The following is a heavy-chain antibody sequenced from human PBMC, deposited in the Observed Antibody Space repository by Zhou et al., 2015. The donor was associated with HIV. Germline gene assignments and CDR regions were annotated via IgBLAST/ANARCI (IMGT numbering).Heavy chain of an antibody. CDR2: IIPIFGTA. J-gene: IGHJ1*01. CDR3: AGKSIAARPGYFQH. Sequence: SSYAISWVRQAPGQGLEWMGGIIPIFGTANYAQKFQGRVTITADKSTSTAYMELSSLRSEDTAVYYCAGKSIAARPGYFQHWGQGTLVTVSS. V-gene: IGHV1-69*06. CDR1: SSYA. D-gene: IGHD6-6*01.